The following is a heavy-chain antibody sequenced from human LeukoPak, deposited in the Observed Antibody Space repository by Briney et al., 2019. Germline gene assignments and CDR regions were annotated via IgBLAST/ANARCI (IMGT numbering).Heavy chain of an antibody. CDR2: VSAYADDT. J-gene: IGHJ4*02. D-gene: IGHD2-21*01. CDR3: ARDSIGCHGFDY. CDR1: GYTFITYG. Sequence: GASVKVSCKASGYTFITYGISWVRQAPGQGLEWMGWVSAYADDTNYVQKYQGRVSMTTDTSTSTAYMELRSLRSDDTAVYYCARDSIGCHGFDYWGQGTLVSVSS. V-gene: IGHV1-18*01.